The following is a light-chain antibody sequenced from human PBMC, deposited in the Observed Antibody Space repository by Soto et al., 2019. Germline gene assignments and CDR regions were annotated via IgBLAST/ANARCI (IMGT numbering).Light chain of an antibody. Sequence: QSVLTQPPSASGTPGQRVTISCSGSSSNIGSNYVYWYQQLPGTAPKLLIYRNNQRPSGVPDRFSGSKSGNSASLAISGLRSEDEADYYCAAWDDSLSGHWVFGGGTKLTVL. J-gene: IGLJ3*02. V-gene: IGLV1-47*01. CDR2: RNN. CDR1: SSNIGSNY. CDR3: AAWDDSLSGHWV.